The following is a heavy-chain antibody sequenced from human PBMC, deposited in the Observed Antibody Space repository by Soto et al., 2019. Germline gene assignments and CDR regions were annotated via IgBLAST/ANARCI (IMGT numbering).Heavy chain of an antibody. CDR2: IYHSGST. Sequence: SETLSLTWTVSGGSISGHYWSWIRQPPGKGLEWIGYIYHSGSTNYNPSLKSRVTISVDTSKNQFSLKLSSVTAADTAVYYCARGRIQLWYPFDYWGQGTLVTVSS. D-gene: IGHD5-18*01. V-gene: IGHV4-59*11. J-gene: IGHJ4*02. CDR1: GGSISGHY. CDR3: ARGRIQLWYPFDY.